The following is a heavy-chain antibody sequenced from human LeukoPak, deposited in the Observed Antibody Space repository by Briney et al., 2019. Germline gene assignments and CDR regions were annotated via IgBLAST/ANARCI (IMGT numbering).Heavy chain of an antibody. J-gene: IGHJ4*02. D-gene: IGHD6-6*01. V-gene: IGHV3-21*01. CDR3: ARDYGSSSPYDY. CDR1: GFTFSSYS. CDR2: ISSSSSYI. Sequence: GGSLRLSCAASGFTFSSYSMNWARQAPGKGLEWVSSISSSSSYIYYADSVKGRFTISRDNAKNSLYLQMNSLRAEDTAVYYCARDYGSSSPYDYWGQGTLVTVSS.